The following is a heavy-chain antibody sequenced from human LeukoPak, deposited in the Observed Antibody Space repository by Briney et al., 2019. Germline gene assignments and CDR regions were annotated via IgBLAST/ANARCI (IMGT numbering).Heavy chain of an antibody. J-gene: IGHJ4*02. V-gene: IGHV5-51*01. CDR1: GYWFTSYW. Sequence: GESLKISCEGSGYWFTSYWIGWVRQMPGKGLEWMGVIYPGDSDTIYSPSFQSQVTISVDKSMRTAYLQWSSLKASDTAIYYCARHLRVGRIAPFDFWGQGTLVTVSS. D-gene: IGHD1-26*01. CDR2: IYPGDSDT. CDR3: ARHLRVGRIAPFDF.